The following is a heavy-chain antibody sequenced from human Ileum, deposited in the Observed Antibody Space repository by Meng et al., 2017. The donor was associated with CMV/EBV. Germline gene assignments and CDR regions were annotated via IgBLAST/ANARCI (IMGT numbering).Heavy chain of an antibody. J-gene: IGHJ4*02. V-gene: IGHV4-4*07. D-gene: IGHD1-14*01. CDR2: IYVSGST. Sequence: QVQLQEPVPGLVKPSATLSLTCSISGGSITSYYWRWIRQPAGKGLEWIGRIYVSGSTNYNPSLKSRVTMSVDTSKNQFSLKLSSVTAADTAIYYCAKGTGVTDPFDYWGQGTLVTVSS. CDR1: GGSITSYY. CDR3: AKGTGVTDPFDY.